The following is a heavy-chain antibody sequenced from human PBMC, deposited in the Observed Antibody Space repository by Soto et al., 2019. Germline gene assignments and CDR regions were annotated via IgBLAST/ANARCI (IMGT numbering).Heavy chain of an antibody. Sequence: GASVKVSCKASGYTFTGYYMHWVRQAPGQGLEWMGWINPNSGGTYYAQKFQGWVTMTRDTSISTAYMELSRLRSDDMAVYYCVRVTSVFQERMDVWGQGTTVTVSS. V-gene: IGHV1-2*04. CDR2: INPNSGGT. J-gene: IGHJ6*02. D-gene: IGHD2-21*01. CDR1: GYTFTGYY. CDR3: VRVTSVFQERMDV.